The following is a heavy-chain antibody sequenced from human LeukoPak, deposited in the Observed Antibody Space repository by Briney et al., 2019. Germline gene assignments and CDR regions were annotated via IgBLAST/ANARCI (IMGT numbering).Heavy chain of an antibody. D-gene: IGHD3-3*01. CDR2: ISGSGGST. CDR1: GFTFSSYA. J-gene: IGHJ5*02. Sequence: GSLRLSCAASGFTFSSYAMSWVRQVPGKGLEWVSAISGSGGSTYYADSVKGRFTISRDNSKNTLYLQMNSLRAEDAAVYYCAKDRGFGVVIIIDPWGQGTLVTVSS. CDR3: AKDRGFGVVIIIDP. V-gene: IGHV3-23*01.